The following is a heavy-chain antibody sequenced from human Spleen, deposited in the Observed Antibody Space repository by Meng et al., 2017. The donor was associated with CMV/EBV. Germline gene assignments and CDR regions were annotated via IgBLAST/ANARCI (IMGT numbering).Heavy chain of an antibody. V-gene: IGHV3-11*01. CDR1: GFTFSDYY. CDR3: ARDCSSTSCV. D-gene: IGHD2-2*01. CDR2: ISSSGSTI. Sequence: GESLKISCAASGFTFSDYYMSWIRQAPGKGREWVSYISSSGSTIYYADSVKGRFTISRDNAKNSLYLQMNSLRAEDTAVYYCARDCSSTSCVWGQGTLVTVSS. J-gene: IGHJ4*02.